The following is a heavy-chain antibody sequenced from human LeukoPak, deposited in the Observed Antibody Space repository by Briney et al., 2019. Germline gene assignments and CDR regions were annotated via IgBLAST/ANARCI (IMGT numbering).Heavy chain of an antibody. CDR1: GFTFDDYA. Sequence: GGSLRLSCAASGFTFDDYAMHWVRQAPGKGLEWVSGISWNSGSIGYADSVKGRFTISRDNAKNSLYLQMNSLRAEDTALYYCAKDPRPSYGDAFDIWGQGTMVTVSS. J-gene: IGHJ3*02. D-gene: IGHD1-26*01. V-gene: IGHV3-9*01. CDR2: ISWNSGSI. CDR3: AKDPRPSYGDAFDI.